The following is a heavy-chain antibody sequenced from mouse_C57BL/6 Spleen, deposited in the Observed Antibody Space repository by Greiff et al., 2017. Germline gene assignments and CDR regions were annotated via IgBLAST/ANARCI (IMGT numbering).Heavy chain of an antibody. CDR3: ARRYSNYYYAMDY. Sequence: QVLLQQSGAELARPGASVKMSCKASGYTFTTYTMHWVKQRPGQGLEWIGYINPSSGYSKYNQKFKDKATLTADKSSSTAYMQLSILTSEDSAVYYCARRYSNYYYAMDYWGQGTSVTVSS. D-gene: IGHD2-5*01. J-gene: IGHJ4*01. V-gene: IGHV1-4*01. CDR2: INPSSGYS. CDR1: GYTFTTYT.